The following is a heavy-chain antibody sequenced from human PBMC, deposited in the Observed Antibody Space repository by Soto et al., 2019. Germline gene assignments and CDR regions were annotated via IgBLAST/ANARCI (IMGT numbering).Heavy chain of an antibody. V-gene: IGHV4-31*03. J-gene: IGHJ4*02. CDR3: ARTYSNYVGGDY. D-gene: IGHD4-4*01. CDR2: IYYSGST. Sequence: SETLSLTCTVSGGSISSGGYYWSWIRQHPGKGLEWIGYIYYSGSTYYNPSLKSRVTISVDTSKNQFSLKLSSVTAADTAVYYCARTYSNYVGGDYWGQGTLVTAPQ. CDR1: GGSISSGGYY.